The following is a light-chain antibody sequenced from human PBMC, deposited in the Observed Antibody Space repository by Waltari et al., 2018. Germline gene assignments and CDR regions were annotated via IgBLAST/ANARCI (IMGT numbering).Light chain of an antibody. CDR2: GSS. V-gene: IGLV1-40*01. CDR3: QSYDTSLSVV. CDR1: GHNTGAGYD. J-gene: IGLJ3*02. Sequence: QSVLTQQPSVSGAPGRGVSISCTGCGHNTGAGYDVPWYPHLPRGAPKLLIYGSSSLPLGVPDRFFGSTSGNSASLAIIGLRAEDEGDYYCQSYDTSLSVVFGGGTKLTVL.